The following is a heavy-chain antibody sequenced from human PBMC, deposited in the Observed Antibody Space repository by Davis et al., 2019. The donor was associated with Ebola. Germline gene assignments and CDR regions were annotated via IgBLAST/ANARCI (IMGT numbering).Heavy chain of an antibody. Sequence: MPSETLSLTCTVSGGSISSSSYYWSWIRQHPGKGLEWIGYIYYSGSTYYNPSLKSRVTISVDKSKNQFSLKLSSVTAADTAVYYCARYPRDTFDLYYYYGMDVWGQGTTVTVSS. CDR3: ARYPRDTFDLYYYYGMDV. D-gene: IGHD2-2*02. CDR1: GGSISSSSYY. J-gene: IGHJ6*02. CDR2: IYYSGST. V-gene: IGHV4-31*03.